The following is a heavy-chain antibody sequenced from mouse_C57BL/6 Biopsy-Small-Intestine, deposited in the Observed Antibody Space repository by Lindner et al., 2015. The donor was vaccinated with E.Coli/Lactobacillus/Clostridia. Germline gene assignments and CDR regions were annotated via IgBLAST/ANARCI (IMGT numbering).Heavy chain of an antibody. V-gene: IGHV1-9*01. CDR1: GYTFTGYW. D-gene: IGHD3-2*02. CDR3: ARTTQATYYFDF. Sequence: VQLQESGAELMKPGASVKLSCKATGYTFTGYWIEWVKQRPGHGLEWIGEILPGSGGTNYNEKFKGKATSTADTSSNTAYMQVSSLTTEDSATYYCARTTQATYYFDFWGQGTTLTVSS. CDR2: ILPGSGGT. J-gene: IGHJ2*01.